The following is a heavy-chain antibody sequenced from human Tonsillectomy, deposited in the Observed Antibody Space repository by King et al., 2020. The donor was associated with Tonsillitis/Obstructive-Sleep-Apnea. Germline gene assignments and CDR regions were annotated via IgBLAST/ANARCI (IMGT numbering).Heavy chain of an antibody. J-gene: IGHJ4*02. CDR1: GYAFTSYG. D-gene: IGHD3-10*01. V-gene: IGHV7-4-1*02. CDR2: INTKTGNP. Sequence: QLVQSGSELKKPGASVKVSCKASGYAFTSYGMNWVRQAPGQGLEWRGWINTKTGNPTYAQGFTGRFAFSLDTSVSTAYLQINSLKAEDTAVYYCARGSWFGELLYFDYWGQGTLVTVSS. CDR3: ARGSWFGELLYFDY.